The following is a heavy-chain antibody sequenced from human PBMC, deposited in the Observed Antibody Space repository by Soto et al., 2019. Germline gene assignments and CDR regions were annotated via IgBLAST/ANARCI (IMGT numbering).Heavy chain of an antibody. CDR2: ISAYNGNT. J-gene: IGHJ6*02. D-gene: IGHD6-19*01. Sequence: ASVKVSCKASGYTFTSYGISWVRQAPGQGLEWMGWISAYNGNTNYAQKLQGRVTMTTDTSTSTAYMELRSLRSDDTAVYYCAILTPRAGRGPNEAVAGNLLRGMDVWGQGTTVTVSS. CDR1: GYTFTSYG. CDR3: AILTPRAGRGPNEAVAGNLLRGMDV. V-gene: IGHV1-18*01.